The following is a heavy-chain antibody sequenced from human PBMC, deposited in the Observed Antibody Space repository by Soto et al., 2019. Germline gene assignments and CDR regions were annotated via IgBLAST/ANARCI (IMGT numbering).Heavy chain of an antibody. D-gene: IGHD5-18*01. V-gene: IGHV4-31*03. CDR3: ARANPDVDTAMVLYYFDY. J-gene: IGHJ4*02. Sequence: SETLSLTCTVSGGSISSGGYYWSWIRQHPGKGLEWIGYIYYSGSTYYNPSLKSRVTISVDTSKNQFSLKLSSVTAADTAVYYCARANPDVDTAMVLYYFDYWGQGTLVTVSS. CDR1: GGSISSGGYY. CDR2: IYYSGST.